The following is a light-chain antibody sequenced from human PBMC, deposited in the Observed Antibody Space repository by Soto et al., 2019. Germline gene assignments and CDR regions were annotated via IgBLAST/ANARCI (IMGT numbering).Light chain of an antibody. J-gene: IGKJ5*01. V-gene: IGKV3-20*01. CDR1: QSVSSTY. CDR3: QKYGSSPMT. Sequence: EIVLTQSPGTLSLSPGERATLSCRASQSVSSTYLAWYQQKPGQAPRLLIYGASSRATGIPDRFSGSGSGTDFTLTISRLEPEDFAVYYCQKYGSSPMTCGQGTRLEIK. CDR2: GAS.